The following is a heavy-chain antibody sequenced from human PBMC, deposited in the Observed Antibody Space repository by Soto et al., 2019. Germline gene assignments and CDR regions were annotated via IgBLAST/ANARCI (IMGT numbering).Heavy chain of an antibody. V-gene: IGHV4-59*01. D-gene: IGHD3-9*01. CDR2: MHHTQGT. CDR3: ARVPFVGYFDWLDP. CDR1: GASRSSYY. Sequence: SEALSLTSSVSGASRSSYYWTWIRQPPGGGLEWIGYMHHTQGTNDNPSLRGRVHMSIDTSMNQFSLRLTSVTAADTAVYYCARVPFVGYFDWLDPWGHGTLVTVSS. J-gene: IGHJ5*02.